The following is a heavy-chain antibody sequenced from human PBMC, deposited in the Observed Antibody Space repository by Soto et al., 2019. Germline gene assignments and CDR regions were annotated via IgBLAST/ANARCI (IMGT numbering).Heavy chain of an antibody. V-gene: IGHV3-33*01. J-gene: IGHJ4*02. CDR2: IWYDGSNK. D-gene: IGHD3-16*01. CDR1: GFTFSSYG. CDR3: ARYPGEASRNLPFDY. Sequence: QVQLVESGGGVVQPGRSLRLSCAASGFTFSSYGMHWVRQAPGKGLEWVAVIWYDGSNKYYADSVKGRFTISRDNSKNTLYLQMNSLRAEDTAEYYCARYPGEASRNLPFDYWGQGTLVTVSS.